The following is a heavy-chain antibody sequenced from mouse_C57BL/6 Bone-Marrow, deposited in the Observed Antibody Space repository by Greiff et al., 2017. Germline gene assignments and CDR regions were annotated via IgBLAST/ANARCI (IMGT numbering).Heavy chain of an antibody. J-gene: IGHJ3*01. CDR2: IYPSDSET. CDR1: GYTFTSYW. Sequence: QVQLKQPGAELVRPGSSVNLSCKASGYTFTSYWMDWVKQRPGQGLEWIGNIYPSDSETHYNQKFKDKATLTVDKSSSTAYMQLSSLTSEDSAVYYCAREGVTSWFAYWGQGTLVTVSA. V-gene: IGHV1-61*01. CDR3: AREGVTSWFAY. D-gene: IGHD2-3*01.